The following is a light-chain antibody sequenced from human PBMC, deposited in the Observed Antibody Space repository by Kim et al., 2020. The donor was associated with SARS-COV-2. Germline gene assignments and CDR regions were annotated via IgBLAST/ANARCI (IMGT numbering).Light chain of an antibody. CDR3: QQYYSTPRT. Sequence: ATINCKSSQSVLYSANNKNYLAWYQQKSGQPPKLLIYWASTRESGVPDRFSGSGSGTDFTLTISSPQAEDVAVYYCQQYYSTPRTFGQGTKVDIK. V-gene: IGKV4-1*01. CDR2: WAS. J-gene: IGKJ1*01. CDR1: QSVLYSANNKNY.